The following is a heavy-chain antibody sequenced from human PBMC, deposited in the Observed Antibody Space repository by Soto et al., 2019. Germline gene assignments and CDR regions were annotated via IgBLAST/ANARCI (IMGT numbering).Heavy chain of an antibody. D-gene: IGHD6-19*01. CDR2: IYHSGTT. V-gene: IGHV4-30-2*01. J-gene: IGHJ4*02. Sequence: QLQLQESGSGLVKPSQTLSLTCAVSGGSISSGGYSWSWIRQPPGKGLEWIGYIYHSGTTYYNPSLKSRVTISIDRSKNQLSLKLSSVTAADTAVYSCARDGSGWAADDTYFDYWGQGTRVTVSS. CDR3: ARDGSGWAADDTYFDY. CDR1: GGSISSGGYS.